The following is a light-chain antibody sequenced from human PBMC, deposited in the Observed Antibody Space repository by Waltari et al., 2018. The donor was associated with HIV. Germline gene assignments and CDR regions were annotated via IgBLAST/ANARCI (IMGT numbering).Light chain of an antibody. CDR2: WAS. V-gene: IGKV4-1*01. Sequence: DIVMTQSPDSLAVSLGERAPITCQSSQTLLYSSNNKNYLAWYKQKPGQPPKLLIYWASTRQSGVPDRFSGSGSGTDFTLSISSLQAEDVAVYYCQQYYGSPFTFGPGTKVDIK. CDR1: QTLLYSSNNKNY. CDR3: QQYYGSPFT. J-gene: IGKJ3*01.